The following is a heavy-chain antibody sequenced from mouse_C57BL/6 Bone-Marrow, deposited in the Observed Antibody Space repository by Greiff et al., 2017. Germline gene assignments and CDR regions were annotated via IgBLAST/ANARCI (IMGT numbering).Heavy chain of an antibody. V-gene: IGHV1-69*01. J-gene: IGHJ4*01. D-gene: IGHD2-3*01. CDR2: IDPSDSYT. CDR3: ARSDGYYPYAMDY. CDR1: GYTFTSYW. Sequence: VQLQQPGAELVMPGASVKLSCKASGYTFTSYWMHWVKQRPGQGLERIGEIDPSDSYTNYNQKFKGKSTLTVDKSSSTAYMQLSSLTSEDSAVYYCARSDGYYPYAMDYWGQGTSVTVSS.